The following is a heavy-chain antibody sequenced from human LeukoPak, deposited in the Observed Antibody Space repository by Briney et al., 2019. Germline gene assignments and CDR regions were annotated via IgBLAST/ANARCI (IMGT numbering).Heavy chain of an antibody. CDR1: GGSISSYY. V-gene: IGHV4-59*01. Sequence: SETLSLTSAVPGGSISSYYWSWIRQTPGEGLEWIGYPYYSGSTNYNPSLKSRVTISVDTSKNQFSLKLSSVTAADTAMYYCARDITIFGVDNWFDPWGEGTLVTVSS. J-gene: IGHJ5*02. D-gene: IGHD3-3*01. CDR3: ARDITIFGVDNWFDP. CDR2: PYYSGST.